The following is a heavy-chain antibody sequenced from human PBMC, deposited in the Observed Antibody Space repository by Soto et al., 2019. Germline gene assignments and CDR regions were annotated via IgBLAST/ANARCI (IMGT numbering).Heavy chain of an antibody. D-gene: IGHD1-7*01. CDR1: GYNFIAQN. V-gene: IGHV1-2*02. CDR2: RNPNSGAS. CDR3: ARERHLNSPSDAFDL. J-gene: IGHJ3*01. Sequence: QVHLVQSGAEVKKPGASVKVSCMASGYNFIAQNIHWVRQAPGLGLEWMGKRNPNSGASDYAQEFQGRVTLTRDTSISKVYMELTSLQSDDTAVYYCARERHLNSPSDAFDLWGQGTVVIVSS.